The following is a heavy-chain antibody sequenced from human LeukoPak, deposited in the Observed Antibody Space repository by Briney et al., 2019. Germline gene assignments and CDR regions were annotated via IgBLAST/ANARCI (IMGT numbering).Heavy chain of an antibody. D-gene: IGHD3-3*01. CDR1: GGSISSYY. Sequence: SETLSLTCTVSGGSISSYYWSWIRQPPGKGLEWIGYIYYSRSTNYNPSLKSRVTISVDTSKNQFSLKLSSVTAADTAVYYCARFREWDFWSGPNRYYFDYWGQGTLVTVSS. CDR3: ARFREWDFWSGPNRYYFDY. V-gene: IGHV4-59*01. J-gene: IGHJ4*02. CDR2: IYYSRST.